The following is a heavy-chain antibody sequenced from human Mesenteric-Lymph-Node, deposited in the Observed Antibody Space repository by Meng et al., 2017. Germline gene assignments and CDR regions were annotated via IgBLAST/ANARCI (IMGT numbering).Heavy chain of an antibody. D-gene: IGHD3-22*01. V-gene: IGHV1-69*06. CDR3: ARGGNYDSSGYYGVDFDY. CDR1: GGTFSSYA. Sequence: SVKVSCKASGGTFSSYAISWVRQAPGQGLEWMGGIIPIFGTANYAQKFQGRVTITADKSTSTAYMELSSLRSEDTAVYYCARGGNYDSSGYYGVDFDYWGQGTLVTVSS. J-gene: IGHJ4*02. CDR2: IIPIFGTA.